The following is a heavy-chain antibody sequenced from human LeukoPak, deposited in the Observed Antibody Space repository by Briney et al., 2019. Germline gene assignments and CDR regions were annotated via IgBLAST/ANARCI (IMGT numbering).Heavy chain of an antibody. J-gene: IGHJ4*02. CDR2: ISGDGGST. D-gene: IGHD2-8*01. Sequence: GGSLRLSCAASGFTFDDYAMHWVRQAPGKGVEWVSLISGDGGSTYYADSVKGRFTISRDNSKNSLYLQMNSLRTEDTALYYCAKESLLTKGLNNWGQGTLVTVSS. V-gene: IGHV3-43*02. CDR3: AKESLLTKGLNN. CDR1: GFTFDDYA.